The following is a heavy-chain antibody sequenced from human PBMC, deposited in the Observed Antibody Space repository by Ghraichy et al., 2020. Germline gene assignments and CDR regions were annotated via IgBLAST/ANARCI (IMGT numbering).Heavy chain of an antibody. CDR3: AKSVTGTGGYTGNDY. Sequence: GGSLRLSCAASGFTFSSYGMHWVRQAPGKGLEWVAFIRYDGSNKYYADSVKGRFTISRDNSKNTLYLQMNSLRAEDTAVYYCAKSVTGTGGYTGNDYWGQGTLVTVSS. CDR1: GFTFSSYG. CDR2: IRYDGSNK. J-gene: IGHJ4*02. D-gene: IGHD6-13*01. V-gene: IGHV3-30*02.